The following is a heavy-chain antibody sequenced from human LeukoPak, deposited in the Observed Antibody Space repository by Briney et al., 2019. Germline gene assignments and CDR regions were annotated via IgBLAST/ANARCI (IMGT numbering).Heavy chain of an antibody. Sequence: VDSVKGRFTTSRDTSKNTLYLQMNSLRAEDTAVYYCATLRLMARGVKCDSHGMDVWGQGTTVTVSS. D-gene: IGHD3-10*01. V-gene: IGHV3-30*02. J-gene: IGHJ6*02. CDR3: ATLRLMARGVKCDSHGMDV.